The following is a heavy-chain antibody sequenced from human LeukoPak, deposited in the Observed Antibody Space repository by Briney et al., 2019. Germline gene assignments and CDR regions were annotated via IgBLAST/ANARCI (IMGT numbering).Heavy chain of an antibody. CDR3: ARDRALSSSTSCLDY. D-gene: IGHD2-2*01. Sequence: GASVKVSFKASGYTFTGYYMHWVRQAPGQGLEWMGWINPNSGGTNYAQKFQGRVTMTRDTSISTAYMELSRLRSDDTAVYYCARDRALSSSTSCLDYWGQGTLVTVSS. J-gene: IGHJ4*02. V-gene: IGHV1-2*02. CDR2: INPNSGGT. CDR1: GYTFTGYY.